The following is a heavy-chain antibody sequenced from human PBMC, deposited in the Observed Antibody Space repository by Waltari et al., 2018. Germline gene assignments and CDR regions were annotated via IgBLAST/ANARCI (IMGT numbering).Heavy chain of an antibody. Sequence: EVQLVESGGGLVQPGRSLRLCCAASGFTFDDYAMHWVRQAPGKGLEWVSGMIWNRGSIVYADSVKGRFTSSRDNAKNSLYLQMNSLRAEDTALYYCAKEIAAIRGGDFDYWGQGTLVTVSS. CDR2: MIWNRGSI. V-gene: IGHV3-9*01. CDR1: GFTFDDYA. J-gene: IGHJ4*02. CDR3: AKEIAAIRGGDFDY. D-gene: IGHD2-2*02.